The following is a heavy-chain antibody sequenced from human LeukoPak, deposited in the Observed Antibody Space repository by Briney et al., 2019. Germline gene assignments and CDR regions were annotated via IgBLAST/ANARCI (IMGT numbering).Heavy chain of an antibody. Sequence: SVKVSCKASGGTFSNYAISWVRQAPRQGLEWMGGIIPIFDTADNAQKFQGRVTITADESTSTAYMELSSLRSEDTAVYYCARDWYYDTRGGRYFDYWGQGTLVTVSS. CDR1: GGTFSNYA. V-gene: IGHV1-69*13. CDR2: IIPIFDTA. J-gene: IGHJ4*02. D-gene: IGHD3-22*01. CDR3: ARDWYYDTRGGRYFDY.